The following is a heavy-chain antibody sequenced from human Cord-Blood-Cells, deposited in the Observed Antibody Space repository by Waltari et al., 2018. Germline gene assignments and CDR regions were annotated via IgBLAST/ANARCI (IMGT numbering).Heavy chain of an antibody. CDR1: GGSISSYY. J-gene: IGHJ6*03. V-gene: IGHV4-59*01. CDR3: AREALVNWGRQVTPPYYYYYYMDV. Sequence: QVQLQESGPGLVKPSETLSLTCTVSGGSISSYYWSWIRQPPGKGLAWFGYIYYSGSTNYNPSLKSRVTISVDTSKNQFSLKLSSVTAADTAVYYCAREALVNWGRQVTPPYYYYYYMDVWGKGTTVTVSS. CDR2: IYYSGST. D-gene: IGHD7-27*01.